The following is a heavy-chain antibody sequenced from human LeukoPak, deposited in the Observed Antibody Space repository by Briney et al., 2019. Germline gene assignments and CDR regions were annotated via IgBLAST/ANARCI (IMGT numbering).Heavy chain of an antibody. Sequence: ASVKVSCKASGYTFTGYYMHWVRQAPGQGLEWMGRINPNSGGTNYAQKFQGRVTMTRDTSISTAYMELSRLRSDDTAVYYCATARIAAAVWFDPWGQGTLVTVSS. CDR2: INPNSGGT. D-gene: IGHD6-13*01. CDR1: GYTFTGYY. CDR3: ATARIAAAVWFDP. V-gene: IGHV1-2*06. J-gene: IGHJ5*02.